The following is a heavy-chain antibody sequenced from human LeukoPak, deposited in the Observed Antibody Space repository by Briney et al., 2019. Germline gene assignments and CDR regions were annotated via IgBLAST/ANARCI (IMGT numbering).Heavy chain of an antibody. CDR2: INPNSGGT. J-gene: IGHJ6*03. D-gene: IGHD6-19*01. V-gene: IGHV1-2*02. CDR3: ARDFSSGWYYYYYYMDV. Sequence: ASVKVSCKASGYTFTGYYMHWVRQAPGQGLEWMGWINPNSGGTNYAQKFQGRVTMTRDTSISTAYTELSRLRSDDTAVYYCARDFSSGWYYYYYYMDVWGKGTTVTVSS. CDR1: GYTFTGYY.